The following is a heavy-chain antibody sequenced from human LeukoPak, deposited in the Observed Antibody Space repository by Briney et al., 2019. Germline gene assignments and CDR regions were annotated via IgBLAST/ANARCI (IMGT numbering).Heavy chain of an antibody. V-gene: IGHV1-18*01. CDR1: GYTFTSYG. Sequence: ASVKVSCKASGYTFTSYGITWVRQAPGQGLEWMGWISSFNGNTNYAQKLQGRVTMTTDTSTSTAYMELRSLGSDDTAVYYCARYDYYDSSGYYDYWGQGTLVTVSS. D-gene: IGHD3-22*01. CDR3: ARYDYYDSSGYYDY. J-gene: IGHJ4*02. CDR2: ISSFNGNT.